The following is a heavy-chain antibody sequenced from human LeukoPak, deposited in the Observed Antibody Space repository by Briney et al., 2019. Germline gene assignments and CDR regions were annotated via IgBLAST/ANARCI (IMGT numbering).Heavy chain of an antibody. V-gene: IGHV1-3*01. Sequence: RASVKVPCKASGYNFINYALHWVRLAPGQRLEWMGWINAASGDTEYSQNFQGRVTITRDTSASTAYMELSRLRSEDTAVYYCARPGFPHPVAVNPLDYWGQGTLVTVST. CDR3: ARPGFPHPVAVNPLDY. J-gene: IGHJ4*02. CDR1: GYNFINYA. CDR2: INAASGDT. D-gene: IGHD6-19*01.